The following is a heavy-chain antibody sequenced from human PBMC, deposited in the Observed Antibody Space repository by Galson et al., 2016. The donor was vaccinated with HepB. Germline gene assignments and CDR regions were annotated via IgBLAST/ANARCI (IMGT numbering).Heavy chain of an antibody. CDR1: GDSINSGGYY. Sequence: GDSINSGGYYWTRIRQHPGKGLEWIGYIYYSGSTYYNPSLKSRVTISVDTSKKQFSLKLSSVTAADTAVYYCARDIEPPYYYGVDVWGQGTTVTVSS. CDR3: ARDIEPPYYYGVDV. CDR2: IYYSGST. J-gene: IGHJ6*02. V-gene: IGHV4-31*02. D-gene: IGHD2-15*01.